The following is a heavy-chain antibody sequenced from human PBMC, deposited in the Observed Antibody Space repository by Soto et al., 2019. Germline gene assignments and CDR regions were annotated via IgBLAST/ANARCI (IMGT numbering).Heavy chain of an antibody. CDR3: ASYHPWSGYNPSPEDACDI. CDR1: GASITTFY. CDR2: MFYSGSS. Sequence: SEPLYLNCTVSGASITTFYCTWIRQPPGKGLEWIGNMFYSGSSNYNPSLKSRVTLSVDRSKHQLSLKLSYVTAADTAVYYCASYHPWSGYNPSPEDACDIWGQGTMVT. V-gene: IGHV4-59*01. J-gene: IGHJ3*02. D-gene: IGHD3-3*01.